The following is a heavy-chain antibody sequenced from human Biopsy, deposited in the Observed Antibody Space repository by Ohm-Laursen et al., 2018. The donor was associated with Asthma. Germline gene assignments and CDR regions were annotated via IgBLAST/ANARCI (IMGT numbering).Heavy chain of an antibody. D-gene: IGHD3-9*01. CDR3: ARTYYDFLTGQVKDVFGV. CDR2: VNTGNGDT. CDR1: GYNFISFA. Sequence: GDSVPVSCQASGYNFISFAIHWVRQAPGQRLEWMGWVNTGNGDTKYSQKFQGRVTITRDTSASTAYMELRSLRSEDTATYYCARTYYDFLTGQVKDVFGVWGQGTMVTVSS. V-gene: IGHV1-3*04. J-gene: IGHJ3*01.